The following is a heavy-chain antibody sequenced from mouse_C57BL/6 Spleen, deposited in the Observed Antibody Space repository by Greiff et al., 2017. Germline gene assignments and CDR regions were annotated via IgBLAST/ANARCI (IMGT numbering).Heavy chain of an antibody. Sequence: QVQLQQSGAELVKPGASVKISCKASGYAFSSYWMNWVKQRPGKGLEWIGQIYPGDGDTNYNGKFKGKATLTADKSSSTAYMQLSSLTSEDSAVSLCAIGDYGSSYDYWGQGTTLTVSS. D-gene: IGHD1-1*01. CDR1: GYAFSSYW. CDR2: IYPGDGDT. J-gene: IGHJ2*01. CDR3: AIGDYGSSYDY. V-gene: IGHV1-80*01.